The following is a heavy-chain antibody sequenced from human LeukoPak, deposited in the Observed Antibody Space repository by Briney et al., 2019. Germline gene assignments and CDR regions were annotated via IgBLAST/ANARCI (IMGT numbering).Heavy chain of an antibody. J-gene: IGHJ4*02. CDR1: GFTFSSFW. CDR2: IKQDGSGR. V-gene: IGHV3-7*03. D-gene: IGHD6-19*01. Sequence: GGSLRLSCTASGFTFSSFWMSWVRQAPGKGLEWVANIKQDGSGRNYVDSVKGRFTVSRDNAKNSLYLQMNSLRAEDTALYYCAKGQSSGWLSAEGLIDYWGQGTLVTVSS. CDR3: AKGQSSGWLSAEGLIDY.